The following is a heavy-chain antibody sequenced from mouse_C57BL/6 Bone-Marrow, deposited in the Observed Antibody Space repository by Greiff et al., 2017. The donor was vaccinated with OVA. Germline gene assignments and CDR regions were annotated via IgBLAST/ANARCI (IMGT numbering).Heavy chain of an antibody. J-gene: IGHJ2*01. Sequence: VKLQQPGAELVKPGASVKLSCKASGYTFTSYWMHWVKQRPGQGLEWIGMIHPNSGSTNYNEKFKSKATLTVDKSSSTAYMQLSSLTSEDSAVYYCASYYGSRGDYWGQGTTLTVSS. CDR1: GYTFTSYW. CDR3: ASYYGSRGDY. D-gene: IGHD1-1*01. CDR2: IHPNSGST. V-gene: IGHV1-64*01.